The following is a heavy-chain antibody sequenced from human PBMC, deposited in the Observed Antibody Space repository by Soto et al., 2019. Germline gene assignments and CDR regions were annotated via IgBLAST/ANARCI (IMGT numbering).Heavy chain of an antibody. CDR1: GFTFSSYA. V-gene: IGHV3-23*01. J-gene: IGHJ4*02. D-gene: IGHD4-17*01. CDR3: AKSFARYGDYAGLDY. CDR2: ISGSGGST. Sequence: GGSLRLSCAASGFTFSSYAMSWVRQAPGKGLEWVSAISGSGGSTYYADSVKGRFTISRDNSKNTLYLQMNSLRAEDTAVYYCAKSFARYGDYAGLDYWGQGTLVTVSS.